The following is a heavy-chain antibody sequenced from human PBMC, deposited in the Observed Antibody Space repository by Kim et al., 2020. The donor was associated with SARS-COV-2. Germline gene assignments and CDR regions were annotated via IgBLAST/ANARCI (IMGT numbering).Heavy chain of an antibody. V-gene: IGHV4-39*01. CDR1: GGSISSSSYY. CDR3: ARLAGSSGYDRYRPHWYFDL. J-gene: IGHJ2*01. Sequence: SETLSLTCTVSGGSISSSSYYWGWIRQPPGKGLEWIGSIYYSGSTYYNPSLKSRVTISVDTSKNQFSLKLSSVSAADTAVYYCARLAGSSGYDRYRPHWYFDLWGRGTLVTVSS. D-gene: IGHD3-22*01. CDR2: IYYSGST.